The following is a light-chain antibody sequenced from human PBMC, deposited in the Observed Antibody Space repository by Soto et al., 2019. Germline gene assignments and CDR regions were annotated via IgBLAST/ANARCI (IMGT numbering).Light chain of an antibody. Sequence: QSALTQPASVSGSPGQSITISCTGTSSDVGVYNYVSWYQRHPGKAPKVMIYDVSNRPSGVSNRFSGSKSGNTASLTISGLQAEDESVYYWRSNRSSISPGTFFGPGTKSTVL. CDR1: SSDVGVYNY. CDR2: DVS. CDR3: RSNRSSISPGTF. J-gene: IGLJ1*01. V-gene: IGLV2-14*03.